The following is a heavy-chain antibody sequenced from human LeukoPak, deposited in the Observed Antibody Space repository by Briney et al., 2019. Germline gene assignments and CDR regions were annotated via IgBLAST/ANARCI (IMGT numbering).Heavy chain of an antibody. D-gene: IGHD2-2*01. CDR2: IYYSGST. Sequence: SETLSLTCAVYGGSFSGYYWSWIRQPPGKGLEWIGYIYYSGSTNYNPSLKSRVTISVDTSKNQFSLKLSSVTAADTAVYYCARGRSHIVVVPAAIWFDPWGQGTLVTVSS. V-gene: IGHV4-59*01. CDR3: ARGRSHIVVVPAAIWFDP. CDR1: GGSFSGYY. J-gene: IGHJ5*02.